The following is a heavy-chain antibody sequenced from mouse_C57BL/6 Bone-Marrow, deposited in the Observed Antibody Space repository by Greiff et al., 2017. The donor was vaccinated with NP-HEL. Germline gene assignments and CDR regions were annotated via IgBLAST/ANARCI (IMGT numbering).Heavy chain of an antibody. Sequence: EVQLVESGGGLVQPGGSMKLSCVASGFTFSNYWMNWVRQSPEKGLEWVAQIRLKSDNYATHYAESVKGRFTISRDDSKSSVYLQMNNLRAEDTGIYYCTGRSMITTRMYAMDYWGQGTSVTVSS. V-gene: IGHV6-3*01. D-gene: IGHD2-4*01. CDR3: TGRSMITTRMYAMDY. J-gene: IGHJ4*01. CDR1: GFTFSNYW. CDR2: IRLKSDNYAT.